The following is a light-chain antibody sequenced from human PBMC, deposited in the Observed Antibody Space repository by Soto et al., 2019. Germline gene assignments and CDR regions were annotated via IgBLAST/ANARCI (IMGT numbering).Light chain of an antibody. CDR2: AAS. V-gene: IGKV1-8*01. Sequence: AIRMNKSPSSLSASKGDRVTTTCLAIQCISSYLAWYQQKPGKAPNLLIYAASSLQSGVPSRFSGSGSGTDFTLTISSLQPEDFATYYCLQDYNYPRTFGQGTKVDIK. CDR1: QCISSY. J-gene: IGKJ1*01. CDR3: LQDYNYPRT.